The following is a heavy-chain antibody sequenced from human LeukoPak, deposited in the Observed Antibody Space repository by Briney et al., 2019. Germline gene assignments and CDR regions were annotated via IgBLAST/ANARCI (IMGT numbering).Heavy chain of an antibody. Sequence: GESLKISCAVSGFTFNTCGIHWVRQTPGKGLEWVALISYDGSNKYYADSVKGRFTISRDNSKNTLYLQMDSLRAEDAAVYYCAKDKSGMAYYFDFWGQGTLVTVSS. CDR1: GFTFNTCG. D-gene: IGHD3-10*01. J-gene: IGHJ4*02. CDR2: ISYDGSNK. V-gene: IGHV3-30*18. CDR3: AKDKSGMAYYFDF.